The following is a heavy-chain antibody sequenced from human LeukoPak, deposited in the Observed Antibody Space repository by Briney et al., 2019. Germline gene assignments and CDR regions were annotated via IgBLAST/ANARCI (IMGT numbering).Heavy chain of an antibody. CDR2: INGDGSKI. Sequence: PGGSLRLSCAASGFTFSSYGMHWVRQVPGKGLVWVSGINGDGSKIHYAASVKGRFTISRDSAKNTVSLQMNSLRAEDTAVYYCAQERRDGHKDDAFHIWGQGTLVTVS. J-gene: IGHJ3*02. V-gene: IGHV3-74*01. CDR3: AQERRDGHKDDAFHI. D-gene: IGHD5-24*01. CDR1: GFTFSSYG.